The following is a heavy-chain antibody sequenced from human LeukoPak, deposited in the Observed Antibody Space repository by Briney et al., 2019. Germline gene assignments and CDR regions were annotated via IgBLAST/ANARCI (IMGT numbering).Heavy chain of an antibody. CDR1: GYTFTSYG. CDR3: ARDPAWLLLWFGESEYYFDY. CDR2: ISAYNGNT. D-gene: IGHD3-10*01. J-gene: IGHJ4*02. V-gene: IGHV1-18*01. Sequence: ASVKVSCKASGYTFTSYGISWVRQAPGQGLEWMGWISAYNGNTNYAQKLQGRVTITTDTSTSIAYMELRSLRSHDPAVYYCARDPAWLLLWFGESEYYFDYWGQGTLVTVSS.